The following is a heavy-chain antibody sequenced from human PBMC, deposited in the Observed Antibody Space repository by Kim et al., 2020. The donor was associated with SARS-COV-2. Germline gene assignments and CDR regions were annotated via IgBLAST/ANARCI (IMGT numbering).Heavy chain of an antibody. J-gene: IGHJ3*02. D-gene: IGHD3-3*01. Sequence: GGSLRLSCAASGFTFGDYYMSWIRQAPGKGLEWVSYISSSGSNIYYADSVKGRFTISRDNAKNSLYLQMNSLRAEDTSVYYCARVTRITIFGVVIIGAFDIWGQGTMVTVSS. CDR2: ISSSGSNI. CDR1: GFTFGDYY. V-gene: IGHV3-11*01. CDR3: ARVTRITIFGVVIIGAFDI.